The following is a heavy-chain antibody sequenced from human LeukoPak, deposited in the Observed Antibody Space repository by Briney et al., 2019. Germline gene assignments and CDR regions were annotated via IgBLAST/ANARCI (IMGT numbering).Heavy chain of an antibody. CDR2: ISNSGSTI. V-gene: IGHV3-48*04. D-gene: IGHD6-13*01. CDR3: AREGNAAAGFDY. Sequence: PGGSLRLSCAASGFTFSSYGMSWARQAPGKGLEWVSYISNSGSTIYYGDSVKGRFTVSRDNAKNSLYLQMNSLRAEDTAVYYCAREGNAAAGFDYWGQGTLVTVSS. J-gene: IGHJ4*02. CDR1: GFTFSSYG.